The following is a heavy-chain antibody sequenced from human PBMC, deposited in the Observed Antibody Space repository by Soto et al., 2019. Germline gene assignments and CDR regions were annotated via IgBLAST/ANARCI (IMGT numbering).Heavy chain of an antibody. J-gene: IGHJ6*02. V-gene: IGHV1-3*01. CDR1: GYTFTSYA. D-gene: IGHD1-26*01. CDR3: ARVDTNYYYYGMDV. CDR2: INAGNGNT. Sequence: GASVKVSCKASGYTFTSYAMHWVRQASGQRLEWMGWINAGNGNTKYSQEFQGRVTITRDTSASTAYMELSSLRSEDTAVYYCARVDTNYYYYGMDVWGQGTTVTVSS.